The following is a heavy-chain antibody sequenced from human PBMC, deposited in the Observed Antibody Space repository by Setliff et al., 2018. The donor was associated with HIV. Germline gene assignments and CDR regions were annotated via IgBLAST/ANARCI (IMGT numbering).Heavy chain of an antibody. D-gene: IGHD4-17*01. Sequence: SETLSLTCRVSGGSIRDYYWNWIRQPAGKGLEWIGRIYSDGSTNYNPSLKSRVTMSVDTSKNQFSLKLSSVTAADTAVYYCARDPPGYGDSKDYWGQGKLVTVSS. CDR3: ARDPPGYGDSKDY. J-gene: IGHJ4*02. CDR1: GGSIRDYY. V-gene: IGHV4-4*07. CDR2: IYSDGST.